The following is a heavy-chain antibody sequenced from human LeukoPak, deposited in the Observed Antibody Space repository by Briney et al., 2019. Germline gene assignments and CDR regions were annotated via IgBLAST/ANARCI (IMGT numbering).Heavy chain of an antibody. J-gene: IGHJ6*02. D-gene: IGHD3-3*02. CDR1: GFTFSTYE. CDR2: ISESGGRT. Sequence: GGSLRPSCAASGFTFSTYEMSWARQAPGKGPEWVSSISESGGRTYYADSVTGRFTISRDNSRSTLYLQMNSLRAEDTAVYYCTKGSHLDVWGQGTMVTVSS. V-gene: IGHV3-23*01. CDR3: TKGSHLDV.